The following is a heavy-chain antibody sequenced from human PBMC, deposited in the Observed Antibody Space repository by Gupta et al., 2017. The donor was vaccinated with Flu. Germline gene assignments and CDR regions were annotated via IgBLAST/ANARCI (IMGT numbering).Heavy chain of an antibody. J-gene: IGHJ4*02. D-gene: IGHD2-2*01. CDR3: AKEAALPVAGGPFDD. Sequence: GQGKGLEWVWGISGSTGNTFYADTGKGRFTTARDNAKNTLYLQINGLRAEDTARYYCAKEAALPVAGGPFDDWGQGTLVTVSS. CDR2: ISGSTGNT. V-gene: IGHV3-23*01.